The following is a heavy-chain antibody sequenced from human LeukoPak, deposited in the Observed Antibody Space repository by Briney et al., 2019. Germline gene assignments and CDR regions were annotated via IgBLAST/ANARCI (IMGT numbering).Heavy chain of an antibody. D-gene: IGHD6-19*01. CDR3: AKDLRYSSGWYFDY. CDR1: GFTFSSYA. J-gene: IGHJ4*02. V-gene: IGHV3-23*01. CDR2: ISGSGGST. Sequence: GGSLRLSCAASGFTFSSYAMSWVRQAPGKGLEWVSAISGSGGSTYYADSVKGRFTISRDNSKNTLYLQMNSLRAEDTAVYCCAKDLRYSSGWYFDYWGQGTLVTVSS.